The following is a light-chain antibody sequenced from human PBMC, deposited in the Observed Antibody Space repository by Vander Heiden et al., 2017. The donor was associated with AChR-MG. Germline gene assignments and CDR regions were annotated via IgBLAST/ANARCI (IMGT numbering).Light chain of an antibody. CDR1: DSNLGAGYD. Sequence: SELTQPPSVSGAPGQRVTIPCTGSDSNLGAGYDVHWYQLLPGTAPKLLIYGNNNRPSGVPDRFSGSKSGTSASLAITGLQAEDEADYYCQSYDRSLYWVFGGGTKLTVL. V-gene: IGLV1-40*01. CDR2: GNN. CDR3: QSYDRSLYWV. J-gene: IGLJ3*02.